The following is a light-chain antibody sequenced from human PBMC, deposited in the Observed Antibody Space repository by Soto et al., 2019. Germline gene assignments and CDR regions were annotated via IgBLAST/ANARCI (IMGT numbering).Light chain of an antibody. V-gene: IGLV2-14*01. CDR1: SSDVGGYNY. Sequence: QSALTXPASVSGSPGQSITISCTGTSSDVGGYNYVSWYQQHPGKAPKLMIYEVSNRPSGVSNRFSGSKSGNTASLTISGLQAEDEADYYCSSYTSSSTVFGTGTKVTVL. J-gene: IGLJ1*01. CDR2: EVS. CDR3: SSYTSSSTV.